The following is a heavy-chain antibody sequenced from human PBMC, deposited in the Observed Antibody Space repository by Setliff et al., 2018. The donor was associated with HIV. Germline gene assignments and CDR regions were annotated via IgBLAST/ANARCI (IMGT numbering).Heavy chain of an antibody. Sequence: SETLSLTCTVSGDSTSSSSSYWGWIRQPPGKGLEWIGSIYYSGSTYYNPSLKSRVTISVDKSKNQFSLKLNSVTAADTAVYYCARTRGYTYGYIDSWAQGTLVTVSS. J-gene: IGHJ4*02. V-gene: IGHV4-39*01. CDR1: GDSTSSSSSY. CDR3: ARTRGYTYGYIDS. D-gene: IGHD5-18*01. CDR2: IYYSGST.